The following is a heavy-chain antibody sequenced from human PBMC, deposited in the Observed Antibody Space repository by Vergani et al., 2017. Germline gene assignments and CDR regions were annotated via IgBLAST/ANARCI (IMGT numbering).Heavy chain of an antibody. J-gene: IGHJ6*03. D-gene: IGHD6-13*01. CDR3: ARTIAAAGTFVLFSYYMDV. CDR2: IIPIFGTA. CDR1: GGTFSSYA. Sequence: QVQLVQSGAEVKKPGSSVKVPCKASGGTFSSYAISWVRQAPGQGLEWMGGIIPIFGTANYAQKFQGRVTITADESTSTAYMELSSLRSEDTAVYYCARTIAAAGTFVLFSYYMDVWGKGTTVTVSS. V-gene: IGHV1-69*01.